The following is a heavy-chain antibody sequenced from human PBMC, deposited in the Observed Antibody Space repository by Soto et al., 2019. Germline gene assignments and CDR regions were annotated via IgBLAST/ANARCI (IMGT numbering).Heavy chain of an antibody. D-gene: IGHD6-19*01. V-gene: IGHV1-69*12. J-gene: IGHJ6*02. CDR3: ARVEAVAGLYNYHGLDV. Sequence: QVQLVQSGAEVKKPGSSVKVSCKVSGGTFSNYAIDWVRLAPGHGLEWMGGIVPIFVTTYYTQKLQCRATIIADDSTTTAYLEMSSLRSEDTAIYYCARVEAVAGLYNYHGLDVWGQGTAVTVSS. CDR2: IVPIFVTT. CDR1: GGTFSNYA.